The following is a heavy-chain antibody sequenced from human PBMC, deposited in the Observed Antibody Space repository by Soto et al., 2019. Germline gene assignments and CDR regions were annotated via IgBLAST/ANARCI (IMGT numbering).Heavy chain of an antibody. V-gene: IGHV3-74*01. CDR3: ARDPLTYYDILTGSLPYVMDV. D-gene: IGHD3-9*01. CDR2: INSDGSST. Sequence: GGSLRLSCAASGFTFSSYWMHWVRQAPGKGLVWVSRINSDGSSTSYADSVKGRFTISRDNAKNTLYLQMNSLRAEDTAVYYCARDPLTYYDILTGSLPYVMDVWGQGTSVPVSS. J-gene: IGHJ6*02. CDR1: GFTFSSYW.